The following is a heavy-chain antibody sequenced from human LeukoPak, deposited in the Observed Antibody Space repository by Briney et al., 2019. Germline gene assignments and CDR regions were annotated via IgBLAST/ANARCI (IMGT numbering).Heavy chain of an antibody. CDR2: ISSSSSYI. CDR3: ARDDRRRGYYYDSSGYYFDY. CDR1: GFTFSSYS. V-gene: IGHV3-21*01. D-gene: IGHD3-22*01. Sequence: GGSLRLSCAASGFTFSSYSMNWVRQAPGKGLEWVSSISSSSSYIYYADSVKGRFTISRDNAKNSLYLQMNSLRAKDTAVYYCARDDRRRGYYYDSSGYYFDYWGQGTLVTVSS. J-gene: IGHJ4*02.